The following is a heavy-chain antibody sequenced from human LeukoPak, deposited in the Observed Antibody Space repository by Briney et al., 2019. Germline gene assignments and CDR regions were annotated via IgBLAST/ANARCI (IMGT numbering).Heavy chain of an antibody. D-gene: IGHD6-13*01. J-gene: IGHJ4*02. CDR2: ISSSGSTI. CDR1: GFTFSSYE. CDR3: ASLAAAGNDY. Sequence: GGSLRLSCAASGFTFSSYEMNWVRQAPGKGLEWVSYISSSGSTIYYADSVKGRFTITRDNAKNSLYLQMNSLRAEDTAVYYCASLAAAGNDYWGQGTLVTVSS. V-gene: IGHV3-48*03.